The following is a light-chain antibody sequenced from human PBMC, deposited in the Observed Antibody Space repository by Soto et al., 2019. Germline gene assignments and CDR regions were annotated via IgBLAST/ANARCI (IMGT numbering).Light chain of an antibody. CDR3: QQSHDSPWS. Sequence: DIQMTQSPASLSASVGDRVTITCRASQSIRSFLNWYQQKPGKATKLLIYGTSSLQDGVPSRFSGSGSGKEFTLTISRLQPEDFASYYRQQSHDSPWSFDPGTKGEVK. CDR2: GTS. CDR1: QSIRSF. V-gene: IGKV1-39*01. J-gene: IGKJ1*01.